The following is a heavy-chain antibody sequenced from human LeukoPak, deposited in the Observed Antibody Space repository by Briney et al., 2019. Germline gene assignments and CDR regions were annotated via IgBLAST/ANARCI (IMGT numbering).Heavy chain of an antibody. CDR3: ARGSDHASGWPYYFHY. CDR2: IGWNSDTV. CDR1: GFAFNDYA. J-gene: IGHJ4*02. D-gene: IGHD6-19*01. Sequence: GGSLRLSCAASGFAFNDYAMDWVRQVPGKGLEWVSGIGWNSDTVGYADSVKGRFTISRDNAKNSLYLQMNSLRTDDTALCFCARGSDHASGWPYYFHYWGQGALVTVSS. V-gene: IGHV3-9*01.